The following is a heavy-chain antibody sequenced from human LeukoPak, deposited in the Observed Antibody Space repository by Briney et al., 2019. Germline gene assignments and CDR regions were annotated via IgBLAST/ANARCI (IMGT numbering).Heavy chain of an antibody. J-gene: IGHJ4*02. CDR3: ARDRDSSSLLDY. CDR2: IYYSGST. D-gene: IGHD6-6*01. CDR1: SGSINSNNYF. V-gene: IGHV4-39*07. Sequence: PSETLSLTCTVSSGSINSNNYFWGWIRQPPGKGLEWIGNIYYSGSTYYNPSLKSRVSILVDRSKNQFSLELNSVTDADTAIYYCARDRDSSSLLDYWGQGILVTVSS.